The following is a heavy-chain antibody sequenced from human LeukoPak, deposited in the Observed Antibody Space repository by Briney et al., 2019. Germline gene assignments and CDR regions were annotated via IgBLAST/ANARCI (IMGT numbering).Heavy chain of an antibody. Sequence: SETLSLTCIVSGDSISGYFWTWIRQPPGKELEWIGFISNSDSTSYKTGSTSYNPSLKSRVSVSADTARNRLSLKLSSVTAADTAVYYCARVVEPQDSNYGDWFDPWGQGTLVTVSS. CDR3: ARVVEPQDSNYGDWFDP. CDR2: ISNSDSTSYKTGST. J-gene: IGHJ5*02. V-gene: IGHV4-59*12. D-gene: IGHD4-11*01. CDR1: GDSISGYF.